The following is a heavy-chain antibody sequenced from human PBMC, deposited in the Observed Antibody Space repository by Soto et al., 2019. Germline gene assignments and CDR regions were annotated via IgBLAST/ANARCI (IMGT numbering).Heavy chain of an antibody. CDR2: ISYDGSKK. Sequence: GGPLRLSCAPSGFSFSNNSMLWVSQAPGKGLEWVAIISYDGSKKYYADSVKGRFTISRDNSKNTLYLQMNSLRVEDTAVYYCAKDRVESGLGEIDYWGQGT. CDR3: AKDRVESGLGEIDY. D-gene: IGHD3-16*01. V-gene: IGHV3-30*18. J-gene: IGHJ4*02. CDR1: GFSFSNNS.